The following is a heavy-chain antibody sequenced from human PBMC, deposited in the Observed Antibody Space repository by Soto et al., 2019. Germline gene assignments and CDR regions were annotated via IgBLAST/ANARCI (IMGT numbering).Heavy chain of an antibody. V-gene: IGHV3-15*01. CDR2: IKIKTDGGTT. J-gene: IGHJ4*02. CDR3: TTPNMTQAN. Sequence: PGGSLRLSCAASGFTFSNAWMSWVRQAPGKGLEWVGRIKIKTDGGTTDYAAPVKGRFTISRDDSKNTLYLQMNSLKTEDTAVDYCTTPNMTQANWGQGTLVTVSS. CDR1: GFTFSNAW.